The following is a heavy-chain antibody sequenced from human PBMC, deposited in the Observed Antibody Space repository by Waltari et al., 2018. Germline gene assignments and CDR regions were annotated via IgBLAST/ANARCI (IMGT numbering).Heavy chain of an antibody. V-gene: IGHV4-38-2*01. CDR3: ASPLGGSGRHPAGWYFDL. CDR2: IYHSGST. Sequence: QVQLQESGPGLVKPSETLSLTCAVSGYSISSGYYWGWIRQPPGKGLEWIGSIYHSGSTYYNPSLKSRVTISVDTSKNQFSLKLSSVTAADTAVYYCASPLGGSGRHPAGWYFDLWGRGTLVTVSS. D-gene: IGHD3-10*01. CDR1: GYSISSGYY. J-gene: IGHJ2*01.